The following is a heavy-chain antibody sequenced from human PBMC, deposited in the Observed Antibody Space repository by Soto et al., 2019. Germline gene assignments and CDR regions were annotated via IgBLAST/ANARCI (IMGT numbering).Heavy chain of an antibody. CDR1: GGSISTSNW. CDR2: IYHSGST. J-gene: IGHJ6*02. V-gene: IGHV4-28*03. D-gene: IGHD4-17*01. Sequence: SETLSLTCAVSGGSISTSNWWSWIRQPPGKGLEWIGYIYHSGSTYYNPSLKSRVTISVDTSKNQFSLKLSSVTAADTAVYYCARVGRGYGDSIYYYGMDVWGQGTTVTVSS. CDR3: ARVGRGYGDSIYYYGMDV.